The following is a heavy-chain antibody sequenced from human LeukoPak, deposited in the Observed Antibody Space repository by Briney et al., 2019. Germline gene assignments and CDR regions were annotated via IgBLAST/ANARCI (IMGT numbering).Heavy chain of an antibody. J-gene: IGHJ4*02. CDR3: AREGRSSTPGY. CDR2: ISTSGSP. Sequence: SETLSLTCTVSGGSISGYYWSWIRQPAGKGLEWIGRISTSGSPKYDPSLKSRVTMSVDTSKNQFSLSLTSVTAAGTAVYYCAREGRSSTPGYWGQGSLVTVSS. V-gene: IGHV4-4*07. CDR1: GGSISGYY. D-gene: IGHD2-15*01.